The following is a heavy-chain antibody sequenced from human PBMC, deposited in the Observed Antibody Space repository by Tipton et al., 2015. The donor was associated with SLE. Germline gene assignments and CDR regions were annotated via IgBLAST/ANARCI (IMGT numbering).Heavy chain of an antibody. D-gene: IGHD1-26*01. J-gene: IGHJ2*01. V-gene: IGHV1-69*01. CDR3: ARAWVGGQCWYFDL. Sequence: QSGAEVKKPGFSVKVSCKASGGTFSTYAINWVRQAPGQGLEWMGGIIPMFGTVNYTQKFQGRVTITADESTSTSSMELNGLRSEDTAVYYCARAWVGGQCWYFDLWGRGALVTVSS. CDR2: IIPMFGTV. CDR1: GGTFSTYA.